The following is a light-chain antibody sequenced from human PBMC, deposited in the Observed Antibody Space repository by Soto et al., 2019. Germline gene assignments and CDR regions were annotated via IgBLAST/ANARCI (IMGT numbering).Light chain of an antibody. Sequence: EIVFTQSPGTLSLSPGQRVTLSCRAIQNIRSNYVAWFQQKPGQPPRLLIYGASTRATGIPARFSGSGSGTEFTLTISSLQSEDFAVYYCQQYNNWPPWTFGQGTKVDIK. CDR3: QQYNNWPPWT. V-gene: IGKV3-15*01. J-gene: IGKJ1*01. CDR2: GAS. CDR1: QNIRSN.